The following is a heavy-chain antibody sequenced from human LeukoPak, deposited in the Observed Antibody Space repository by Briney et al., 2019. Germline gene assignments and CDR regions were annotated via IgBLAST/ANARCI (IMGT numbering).Heavy chain of an antibody. CDR1: GFTFSSYA. Sequence: PGGSLRLSCAASGFTFSSYAMHWVRQAPGKGLEWVAVISYDGSNKYYADSVKGRFTISRDNSKNTLYLQINSLRAEDTAVYYCVEGQPGGTQLPSWAPYYFDYWGQGTLVTVSS. D-gene: IGHD5-18*01. CDR3: VEGQPGGTQLPSWAPYYFDY. J-gene: IGHJ4*02. V-gene: IGHV3-30-3*02. CDR2: ISYDGSNK.